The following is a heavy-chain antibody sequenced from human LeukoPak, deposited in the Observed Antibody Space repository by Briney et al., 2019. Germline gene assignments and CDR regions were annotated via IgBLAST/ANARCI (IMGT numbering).Heavy chain of an antibody. Sequence: AGGSLRLSCAASGFTFSSYGMSWVRQAPGKGLEWVSAIRGSGGSTYYADSVKGRFTISRDNSKNTLYLQMNSLRAEDAAVYYCAKGVGDGYNYYFDYWGQGTLVTVSS. CDR1: GFTFSSYG. V-gene: IGHV3-23*01. CDR2: IRGSGGST. CDR3: AKGVGDGYNYYFDY. D-gene: IGHD5-24*01. J-gene: IGHJ4*02.